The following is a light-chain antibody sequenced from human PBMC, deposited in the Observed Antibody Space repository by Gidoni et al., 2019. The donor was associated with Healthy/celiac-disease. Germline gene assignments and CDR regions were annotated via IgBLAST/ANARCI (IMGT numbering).Light chain of an antibody. Sequence: LVLTQSPGTLSLSPGERATLPCRASQSVSSSYLAWYQQKPGQAPRLLIYGASSRATGIPDRFSGSGSGTDFTLTISRLEPEDFAVYYCQQYGSSPPITFGQGTRLEIK. CDR3: QQYGSSPPIT. CDR1: QSVSSSY. J-gene: IGKJ5*01. CDR2: GAS. V-gene: IGKV3-20*01.